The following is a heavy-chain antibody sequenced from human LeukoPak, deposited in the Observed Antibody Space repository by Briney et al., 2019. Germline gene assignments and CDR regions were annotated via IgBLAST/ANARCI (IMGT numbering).Heavy chain of an antibody. V-gene: IGHV4-4*07. D-gene: IGHD3-22*01. CDR1: SASVSSHH. CDR3: ARDETGRGDSGGYHY. CDR2: VHFSGST. Sequence: PSETLSLTCAVSSASVSSHHWAWIRQPAGKGPEWVGRVHFSGSTNYNPSLRSRVAISLDKSKNELSLTLKSVSAADTAVYYCARDETGRGDSGGYHYWGRGVLVTVSS. J-gene: IGHJ4*02.